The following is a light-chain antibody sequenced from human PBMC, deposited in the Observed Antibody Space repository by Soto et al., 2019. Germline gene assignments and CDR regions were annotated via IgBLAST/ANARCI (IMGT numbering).Light chain of an antibody. CDR1: QGISSY. Sequence: AIRMTQSPSSLSAYTGDRVTSTCRASQGISSYLAWYQQKPGKAPKLLIYAASTLQSGDPTRFSGSGSGTDFTLTISCLQSEDIATYYCQRYYSYPQTFGQGTKVEIK. CDR2: AAS. V-gene: IGKV1-8*01. J-gene: IGKJ1*01. CDR3: QRYYSYPQT.